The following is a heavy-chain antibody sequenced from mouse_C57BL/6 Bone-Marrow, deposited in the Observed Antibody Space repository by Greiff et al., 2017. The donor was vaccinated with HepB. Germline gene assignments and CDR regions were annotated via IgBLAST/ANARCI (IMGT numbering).Heavy chain of an antibody. J-gene: IGHJ2*01. CDR3: TRSPSTDY. V-gene: IGHV1-15*01. D-gene: IGHD1-1*01. CDR2: VDPETGGT. CDR1: GYTFTDYE. Sequence: QVQLKESGAELVRPGASVTLSCKASGYTFTDYEMHWVKQTPVHGLEWIGAVDPETGGTAYNQKFKGKAILTADKSSSTAYMELRSLTSEDSAVYYCTRSPSTDYWGQGTTLTVSS.